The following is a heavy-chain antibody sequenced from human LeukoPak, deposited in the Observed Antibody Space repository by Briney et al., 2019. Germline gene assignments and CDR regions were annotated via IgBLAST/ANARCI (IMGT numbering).Heavy chain of an antibody. D-gene: IGHD2-15*01. J-gene: IGHJ4*02. V-gene: IGHV3-23*01. Sequence: GVSLRLSCAASGFTFNSYAMSWARHAPGKGREWVLAISGSGGSTYYADSVKGRFTIYRDNSKNTLYLQMNRLRAEDTAVYYCAKDSKGLGYCSGGSCCSDYWGQGTLVTVSS. CDR3: AKDSKGLGYCSGGSCCSDY. CDR1: GFTFNSYA. CDR2: ISGSGGST.